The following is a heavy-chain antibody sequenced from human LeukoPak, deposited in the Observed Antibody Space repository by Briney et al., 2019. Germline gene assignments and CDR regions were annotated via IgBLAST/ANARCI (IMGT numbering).Heavy chain of an antibody. CDR3: ARHKEDFHDSSGPNLWNFDL. D-gene: IGHD3-22*01. V-gene: IGHV4-39*01. Sequence: KPSETLSLTCTVSGDSIKSDSHYWGWIRQPPGKGLEWIGTIYYSGSTYYNPSLKSRVTISVDTSKNQFSVKLSSVTAADTALYYCARHKEDFHDSSGPNLWNFDLWGRGTLVTVSS. J-gene: IGHJ2*01. CDR1: GDSIKSDSHY. CDR2: IYYSGST.